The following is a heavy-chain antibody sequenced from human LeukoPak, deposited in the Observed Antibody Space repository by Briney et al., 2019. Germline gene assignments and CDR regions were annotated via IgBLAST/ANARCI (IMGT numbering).Heavy chain of an antibody. CDR2: IYPGDSDT. CDR3: ASQTAYYYDSSGYYYNDY. Sequence: GESLKISCKDSGYSFTSYWIGWVRQMPGKGLEWMGIIYPGDSDTRYSPSFQGQVTISADKSISTAYLQWSSLKASDTAMYYCASQTAYYYDSSGYYYNDYWGQGTLVTVSS. CDR1: GYSFTSYW. D-gene: IGHD3-22*01. V-gene: IGHV5-51*01. J-gene: IGHJ4*02.